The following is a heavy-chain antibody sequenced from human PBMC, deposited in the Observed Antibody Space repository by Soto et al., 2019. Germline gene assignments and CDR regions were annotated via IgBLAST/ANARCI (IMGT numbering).Heavy chain of an antibody. D-gene: IGHD2-2*01. CDR1: GFTFSSYA. CDR2: ISGSGGST. Sequence: EVQLLESGVGLVHPGGSLRLSCAASGFTFSSYAMSWVRQAPGKGLEWVSAISGSGGSTYYADSVKGRFTISRDNSKNTLYLQMNSLRAEDTAVYYFAKVLGVVVPAATDYYYYMDVWGKRTTVTVS. J-gene: IGHJ6*03. CDR3: AKVLGVVVPAATDYYYYMDV. V-gene: IGHV3-23*01.